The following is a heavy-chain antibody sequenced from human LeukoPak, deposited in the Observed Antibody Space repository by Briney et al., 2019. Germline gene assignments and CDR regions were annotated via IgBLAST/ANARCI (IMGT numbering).Heavy chain of an antibody. CDR2: IRYDGSNK. CDR1: GFTFSSYG. Sequence: GRSLRLSCAASGFTFSSYGMHWVRQAPGKGLEWVAFIRYDGSNKYYADSVKGRFTISRDNSKNTLYLQMNSLRAEDTAVYYCAKDTQRYCSSTSCSLYYFDYWGQGTLVTVSS. CDR3: AKDTQRYCSSTSCSLYYFDY. V-gene: IGHV3-30*02. D-gene: IGHD2-2*01. J-gene: IGHJ4*02.